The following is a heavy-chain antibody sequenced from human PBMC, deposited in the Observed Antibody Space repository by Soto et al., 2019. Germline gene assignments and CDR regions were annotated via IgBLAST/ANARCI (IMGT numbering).Heavy chain of an antibody. J-gene: IGHJ3*02. CDR2: IYYSGST. CDR1: GGSISSGDYY. D-gene: IGHD4-17*01. Sequence: QVQLQESGPGLVKPTQTLSLTCTVSGGSISSGDYYWSWIRQPPGKGLEWIGYIYYSGSTYYNPSLKSRVTISVDTSKNQFSLKLSSVTTADTAVYYCARAGPTVISSDAFDIWGQGTMVTVSS. CDR3: ARAGPTVISSDAFDI. V-gene: IGHV4-30-4*01.